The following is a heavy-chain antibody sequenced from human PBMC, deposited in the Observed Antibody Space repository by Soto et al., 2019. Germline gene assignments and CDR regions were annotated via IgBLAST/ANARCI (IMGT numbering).Heavy chain of an antibody. CDR3: ASSSLYVMVV. CDR1: GGSISSGYYY. V-gene: IGHV4-30-4*01. Sequence: QVQLQEAGPGLVKPSQTLSLTCSVSGGSISSGYYYWSWIRQPPGKGLEWIGNIYYCGNTFYNPSLNSRRIISIETSTNQFSLQVRSVTAADTAVYYWASSSLYVMVVWGQGTTVTVSS. CDR2: IYYCGNT. J-gene: IGHJ6*02.